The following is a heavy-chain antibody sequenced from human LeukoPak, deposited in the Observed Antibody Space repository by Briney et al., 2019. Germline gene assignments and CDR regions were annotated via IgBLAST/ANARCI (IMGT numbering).Heavy chain of an antibody. Sequence: PGGSLRLSCAASGFTFTSYGMNWVRQAPGKGLEWVSYISSGGSTIYYADSVKGRFTISRDNAKNSLYLQMNSLRAEDTAVYYCARGLSIAAATPVEIILVYWGQGTLVTVSS. D-gene: IGHD6-13*01. CDR2: ISSGGSTI. CDR3: ARGLSIAAATPVEIILVY. CDR1: GFTFTSYG. J-gene: IGHJ4*02. V-gene: IGHV3-48*04.